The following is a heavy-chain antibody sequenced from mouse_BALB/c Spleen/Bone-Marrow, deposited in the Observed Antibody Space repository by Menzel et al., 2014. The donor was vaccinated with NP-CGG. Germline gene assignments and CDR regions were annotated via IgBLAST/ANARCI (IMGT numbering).Heavy chain of an antibody. CDR2: ISGGGNYT. CDR1: GFTFSSNG. V-gene: IGHV5-9-2*01. Sequence: EAKLMESGGGLVKPGGTLKLSCAASGFTFSSNGMSWVRQTPEKRLEWVATISGGGNYTYYPDSVKGRFTISRDNAKNNLYLQMSSLRSEDTALYYCARNYYGYDGYFDYWGQGTTLTVSS. CDR3: ARNYYGYDGYFDY. D-gene: IGHD2-2*01. J-gene: IGHJ2*01.